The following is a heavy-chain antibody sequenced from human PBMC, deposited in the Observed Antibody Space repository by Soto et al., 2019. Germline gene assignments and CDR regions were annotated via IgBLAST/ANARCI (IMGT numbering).Heavy chain of an antibody. CDR3: ARGLVIRPYYYHGMDV. V-gene: IGHV4-30-4*01. CDR2: ISSIGST. J-gene: IGHJ6*02. D-gene: IGHD3-9*01. CDR1: GGSISSGDYF. Sequence: QVQLQESGPGLVKPSQTLSLTCTVSGGSISSGDYFWSWIRQSPGKGLEWIGYISSIGSTYYNPSIKSRVSVSRDTSKNQFSLKLSSVTTTDTAVYYCARGLVIRPYYYHGMDVWGQGTTVTVSS.